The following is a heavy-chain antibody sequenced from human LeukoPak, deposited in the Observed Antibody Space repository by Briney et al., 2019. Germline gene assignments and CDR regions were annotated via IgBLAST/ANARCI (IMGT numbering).Heavy chain of an antibody. V-gene: IGHV1-46*01. Sequence: ASVKVSCKASGYTFTSYYMHWVRQAPGQGLEWMGIINPSGGSTSYAQKFQGRVTITADESTSTAYMERSSLRSEDTAVYYCAIGKEQQLVHENWFDPWGQGTLVTVSS. J-gene: IGHJ5*02. CDR3: AIGKEQQLVHENWFDP. D-gene: IGHD6-13*01. CDR1: GYTFTSYY. CDR2: INPSGGST.